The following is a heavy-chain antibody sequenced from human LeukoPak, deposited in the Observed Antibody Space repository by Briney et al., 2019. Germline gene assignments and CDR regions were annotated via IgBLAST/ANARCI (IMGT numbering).Heavy chain of an antibody. CDR2: ITPDGSGK. V-gene: IGHV3-7*01. CDR1: RFILSTCW. D-gene: IGHD4-23*01. Sequence: SGGSVRLFCEASRFILSTCWMKGARGVSGRGLDGVANITPDGSGKRYVAPVKGRCTIARDNAANSLSLQLNSLRAEDTAVYYCASWRAGGNAWGQGTLVTVPS. J-gene: IGHJ5*02. CDR3: ASWRAGGNA.